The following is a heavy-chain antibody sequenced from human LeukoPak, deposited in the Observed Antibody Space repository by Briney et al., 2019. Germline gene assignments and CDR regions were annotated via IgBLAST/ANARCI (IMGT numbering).Heavy chain of an antibody. V-gene: IGHV3-49*04. CDR2: IRSNAYGGTT. CDR3: TTDLDY. CDR1: GFTFGDYA. J-gene: IGHJ4*02. Sequence: PGGSLRLSCTASGFTFGDYALSWVRQAPGKGLEWVGFIRSNAYGGTTEYDASVKGRFTISRDDSKNTLYLQMNSLKTEDTAVYYCTTDLDYWGQGTLVTVSS.